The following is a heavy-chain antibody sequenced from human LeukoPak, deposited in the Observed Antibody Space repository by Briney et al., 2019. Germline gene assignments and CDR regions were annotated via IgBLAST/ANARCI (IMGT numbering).Heavy chain of an antibody. CDR2: ISSGSTYM. CDR1: IFTFSYYA. Sequence: PGGSLRLSCAASIFTFSYYAMNWVRQAPGKGLEWVSSISSGSTYMYSADSMKGRFTISRDNAKNSLYLQMNSLRVEDTAVNYCARDSRSGGSFYSMDVWGQGTTVTVSS. D-gene: IGHD2-15*01. J-gene: IGHJ6*02. V-gene: IGHV3-21*01. CDR3: ARDSRSGGSFYSMDV.